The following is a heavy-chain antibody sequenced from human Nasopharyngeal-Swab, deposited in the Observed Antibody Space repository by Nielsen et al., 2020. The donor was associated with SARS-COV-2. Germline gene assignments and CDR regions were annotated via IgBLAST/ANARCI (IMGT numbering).Heavy chain of an antibody. J-gene: IGHJ3*02. CDR3: AVYSFVHQDAFDI. CDR1: GYTFTAYT. Sequence: ASVKVSCKASGYTFTAYTMHWVRQAPGQGLEWMGWIPAGNGKTKYSQNFQGRVTITTDTSATTAYMELRSLRSEDTAIYYCAVYSFVHQDAFDIWGQGTSVTVSS. CDR2: IPAGNGKT. D-gene: IGHD4-11*01. V-gene: IGHV1-3*01.